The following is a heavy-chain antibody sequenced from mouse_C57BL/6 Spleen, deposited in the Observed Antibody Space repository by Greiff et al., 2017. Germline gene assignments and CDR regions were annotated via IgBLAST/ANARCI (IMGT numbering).Heavy chain of an antibody. J-gene: IGHJ4*01. D-gene: IGHD2-4*01. CDR3: ARLCDYDTYYAMDY. V-gene: IGHV1-18*01. Sequence: EVQLQQSGPELVKPGASVKIPCKASGYTFTDYNMDWVKQSHGKSLEWIGDINPNNGGTIYNQKFKGKATLTVDKSSSTAYMELRSLTSEDTAVYYCARLCDYDTYYAMDYWGQGTSVTVSS. CDR1: GYTFTDYN. CDR2: INPNNGGT.